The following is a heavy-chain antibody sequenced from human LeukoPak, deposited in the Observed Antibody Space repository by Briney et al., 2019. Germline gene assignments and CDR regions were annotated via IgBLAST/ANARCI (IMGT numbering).Heavy chain of an antibody. J-gene: IGHJ4*02. V-gene: IGHV4-59*01. Sequence: SETLSLTCTVSGGSISSYYGSWIRQPPGKGLEWIGYIYYSGSTNYNPSLKSRVTISVDTSKDQFSLKLSSVTAADTAVYYCARALGGAMGYWGQGTPVTVSS. D-gene: IGHD3-16*01. CDR3: ARALGGAMGY. CDR1: GGSISSYY. CDR2: IYYSGST.